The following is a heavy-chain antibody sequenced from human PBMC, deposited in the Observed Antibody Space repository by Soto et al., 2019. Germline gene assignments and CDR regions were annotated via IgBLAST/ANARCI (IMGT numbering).Heavy chain of an antibody. CDR2: ISGSGGST. J-gene: IGHJ4*02. D-gene: IGHD2-15*01. CDR1: GFTFSSYA. Sequence: EVQLLESGGGLVQPGGSLRLSCAASGFTFSSYAMSWVRQAPGKGLEWVSAISGSGGSTYYADSVKGRFTISRDNSKNTLYLQMNSLRAEDTAVYYCAKSHRGYCSGGSCSDFDYWGQGTLVTVSS. V-gene: IGHV3-23*01. CDR3: AKSHRGYCSGGSCSDFDY.